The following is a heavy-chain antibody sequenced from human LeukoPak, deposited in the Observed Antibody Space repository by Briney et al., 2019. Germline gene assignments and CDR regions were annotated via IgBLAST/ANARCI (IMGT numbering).Heavy chain of an antibody. Sequence: PSETLSLTCTVSAGSINSNYWSWIRQPPGKGLEWLGYIYYTGRATYHPSLKSRLTISIDTSRNQFSLNLNSVSAADTAVYYCARGGSYVSMDPWGQGTLVTVSS. D-gene: IGHD3-10*01. CDR2: IYYTGRA. J-gene: IGHJ5*02. CDR3: ARGGSYVSMDP. V-gene: IGHV4-59*01. CDR1: AGSINSNY.